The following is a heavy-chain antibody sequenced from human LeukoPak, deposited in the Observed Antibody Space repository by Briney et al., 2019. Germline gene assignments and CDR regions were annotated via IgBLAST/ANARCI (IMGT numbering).Heavy chain of an antibody. J-gene: IGHJ6*03. CDR3: ATGKYCGGDCYSYYYYMDV. CDR2: IYYSGST. V-gene: IGHV4-61*01. Sequence: SETLSFTCTVSGGSISSGSYYWSWIRQPPGTGLEWIGYIYYSGSTNYNPSLKSRVTISVDTSKNQFSLKLSSVTAADTAVYYCATGKYCGGDCYSYYYYMDVWGKGTTVTISS. CDR1: GGSISSGSYY. D-gene: IGHD2-21*02.